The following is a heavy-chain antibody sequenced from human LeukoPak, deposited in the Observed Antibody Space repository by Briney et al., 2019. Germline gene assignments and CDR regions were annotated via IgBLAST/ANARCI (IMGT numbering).Heavy chain of an antibody. Sequence: SQTLSLTCTVSGGSISSGSYYWGWIRQPPGKGLEWIGSIYHSGSTYYNPSLKSRVTISVDTSKNQFSLKLSSVTAADTAVYYCARDHGPGGGRFDPWGQGTLVTVSS. CDR2: IYHSGST. CDR3: ARDHGPGGGRFDP. V-gene: IGHV4-39*07. D-gene: IGHD3-16*01. J-gene: IGHJ5*02. CDR1: GGSISSGSYY.